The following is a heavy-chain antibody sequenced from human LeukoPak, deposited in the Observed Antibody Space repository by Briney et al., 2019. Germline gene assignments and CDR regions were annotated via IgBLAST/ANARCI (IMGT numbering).Heavy chain of an antibody. J-gene: IGHJ4*02. CDR1: GFTFSSYW. Sequence: GGSLRLSCAASGFTFSSYWMSWVRQAPGKGLEWVANIKQDGSEKYYEDSVKGRFTISRDNAKNSLYLQMNSLRAEDTAVYYCARGRGRIVGAYFDYWGQGTLVTVSS. D-gene: IGHD1-26*01. V-gene: IGHV3-7*03. CDR2: IKQDGSEK. CDR3: ARGRGRIVGAYFDY.